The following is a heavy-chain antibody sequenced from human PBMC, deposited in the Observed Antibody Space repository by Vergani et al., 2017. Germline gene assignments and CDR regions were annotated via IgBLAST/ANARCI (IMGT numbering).Heavy chain of an antibody. D-gene: IGHD5-24*01. V-gene: IGHV3-9*01. CDR2: ISWNSGSI. Sequence: EVQLVESGGVVVQPGGSLRLSCAASGFTFDDYAMHWVRQVPGKGLEWVSGISWNSGSIGYADSVKGRFTISRDNAKNSLYLQMNSLRAEDTALYYCTKGNGCNWFDPWGQGTLVTVSS. J-gene: IGHJ5*02. CDR1: GFTFDDYA. CDR3: TKGNGCNWFDP.